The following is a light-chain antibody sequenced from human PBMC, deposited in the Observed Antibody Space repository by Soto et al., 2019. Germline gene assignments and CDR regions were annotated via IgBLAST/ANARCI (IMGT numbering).Light chain of an antibody. J-gene: IGKJ2*01. Sequence: DIVMTQSPDSLAVFLGERATINCKSSQSVLYSSNNKNYLAWYQQKAGQPPKLLIYWASTRESGVPDRFSGSGSGTDFTLTISSLQDEDVAVYYCQQYYATPPYTFGQGTKLEIK. CDR3: QQYYATPPYT. CDR2: WAS. CDR1: QSVLYSSNNKNY. V-gene: IGKV4-1*01.